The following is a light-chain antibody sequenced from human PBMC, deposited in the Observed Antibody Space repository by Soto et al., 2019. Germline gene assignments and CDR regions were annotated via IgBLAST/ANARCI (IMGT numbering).Light chain of an antibody. CDR3: NSYTISTTYV. Sequence: QSALTQPASVSGSPGQSITISCTGSSSDVGHSNHVSWYQQHPGKAPKLIIYGVTNRPSGISNRFSGSKSGNTASLTISGLQPEDEADYYCNSYTISTTYVFGTGTKVTVL. J-gene: IGLJ1*01. CDR2: GVT. CDR1: SSDVGHSNH. V-gene: IGLV2-14*03.